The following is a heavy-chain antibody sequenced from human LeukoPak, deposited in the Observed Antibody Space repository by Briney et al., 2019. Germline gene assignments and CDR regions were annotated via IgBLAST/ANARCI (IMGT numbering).Heavy chain of an antibody. V-gene: IGHV3-23*01. CDR3: AKGPRALEHSTHFFDY. CDR2: ISGSDSNT. CDR1: GFTFSTYG. J-gene: IGHJ4*02. Sequence: GGTLRLSCAASGFTFSTYGMSWVRQAPGKGLEWVSGISGSDSNTYYADSVKGRFTISRDNFKNMVYLQMNSLRVEDTAVYYCAKGPRALEHSTHFFDYWGQGALLTVSS. D-gene: IGHD1/OR15-1a*01.